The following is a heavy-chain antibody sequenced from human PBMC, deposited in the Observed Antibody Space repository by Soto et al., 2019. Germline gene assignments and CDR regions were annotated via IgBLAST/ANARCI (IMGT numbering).Heavy chain of an antibody. V-gene: IGHV3-21*01. CDR1: GFTFSLYG. D-gene: IGHD6-19*01. CDR2: ISSSSSYI. J-gene: IGHJ4*02. CDR3: VRARATDSSPDY. Sequence: GGSLRLSCAASGFTFSLYGMIWVRQAPGKGLEWVSSISSSSSYIYYADSMKGRFTLSRDNAQNSLYLQMNSLRVDDTAVYYCVRARATDSSPDYWGQGTLVTVSS.